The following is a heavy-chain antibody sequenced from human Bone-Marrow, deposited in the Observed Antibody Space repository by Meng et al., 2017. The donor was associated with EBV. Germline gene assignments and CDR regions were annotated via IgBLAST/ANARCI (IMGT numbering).Heavy chain of an antibody. V-gene: IGHV3-53*01. Sequence: VRSVVCFTQPGGCLAPSCSAFGFTVRSRYLSWVRQAPGKGLQWVSLIYRGGNTYYADSVKGRFTISRDSSKNTLYLRMSSLRAEDTAVYYCARGEGDYWGQGTLVTVSS. CDR3: ARGEGDY. J-gene: IGHJ4*02. CDR1: GFTVRSRY. CDR2: IYRGGNT.